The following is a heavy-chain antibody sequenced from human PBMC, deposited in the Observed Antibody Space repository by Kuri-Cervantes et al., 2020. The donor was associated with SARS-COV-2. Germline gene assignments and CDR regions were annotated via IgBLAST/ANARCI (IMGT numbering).Heavy chain of an antibody. D-gene: IGHD6-6*01. J-gene: IGHJ6*03. CDR3: ARWGYSSSSSGLGYYYYYMDV. V-gene: IGHV4-38-2*01. CDR1: GYSIGSGYY. CDR2: IYHSGSN. Sequence: GSLRLSCAVSGYSIGSGYYWGWIRQPPGKGLEWIGSIYHSGSNYYNPSLKSRVTISVDTSKNQFSLKLSSVTAADTAVYYCARWGYSSSSSGLGYYYYYMDVWGKGTTVTVSS.